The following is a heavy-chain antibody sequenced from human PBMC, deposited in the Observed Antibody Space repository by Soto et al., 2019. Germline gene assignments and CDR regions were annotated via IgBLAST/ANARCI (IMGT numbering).Heavy chain of an antibody. J-gene: IGHJ5*02. D-gene: IGHD2-15*01. V-gene: IGHV2-5*02. CDR3: AHRQYCSGGSCYSPNWFDP. CDR2: IYWDDDK. Sequence: SGPTLVNPTQTLTLTCTFSGFSLSTSGVGVGWIRQPPGKALEWLALIYWDDDKRYSPSLKSRLTITKDTSKNQVVLTMTNMDPVDTATYYCAHRQYCSGGSCYSPNWFDPWGQGTLVTVSS. CDR1: GFSLSTSGVG.